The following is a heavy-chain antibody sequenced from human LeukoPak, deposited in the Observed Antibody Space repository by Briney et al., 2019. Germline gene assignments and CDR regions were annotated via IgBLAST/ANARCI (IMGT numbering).Heavy chain of an antibody. Sequence: SSEILSLTWTVSGGSISSYYWSWMRQPPGKGLEWIGYIYYSGSTNYNPSLKSRVTISVDTSKNQFSLKLSSVTAADTAVYYCARHRRDLRDYYDSSGYLLDYWGQGTLVTVSS. CDR3: ARHRRDLRDYYDSSGYLLDY. J-gene: IGHJ4*02. CDR2: IYYSGST. D-gene: IGHD3-22*01. CDR1: GGSISSYY. V-gene: IGHV4-59*08.